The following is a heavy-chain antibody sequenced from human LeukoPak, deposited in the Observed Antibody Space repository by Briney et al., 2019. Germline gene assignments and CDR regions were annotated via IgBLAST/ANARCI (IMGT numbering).Heavy chain of an antibody. D-gene: IGHD6-19*01. CDR1: GYTFTGYY. V-gene: IGHV1-2*02. J-gene: IGHJ6*03. Sequence: ASVTVSFKASGYTFTGYYMHWVRQAPGPGLEWMGWINPNSGGTNYAQQFQGRVTMTRDTSISTAYMELSRLRSDDTAVYYCARADRDSSGWYDYYYYMDVWGKGTTVTVSS. CDR2: INPNSGGT. CDR3: ARADRDSSGWYDYYYYMDV.